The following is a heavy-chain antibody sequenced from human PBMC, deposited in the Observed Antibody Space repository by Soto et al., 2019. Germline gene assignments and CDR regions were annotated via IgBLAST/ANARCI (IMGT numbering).Heavy chain of an antibody. CDR3: ARVATFGSLNWFDP. CDR1: GYSFTNND. D-gene: IGHD3-16*01. J-gene: IGHJ5*02. V-gene: IGHV1-8*01. CDR2: MNPGSGDT. Sequence: ASVKVSCKASGYSFTNNDVSWVRQATGQGLEWMGWMNPGSGDTGYAQKFQGRVTMTRDISIATAYMELSSLRSDDTAIYYCARVATFGSLNWFDPWGQGTLVPVYS.